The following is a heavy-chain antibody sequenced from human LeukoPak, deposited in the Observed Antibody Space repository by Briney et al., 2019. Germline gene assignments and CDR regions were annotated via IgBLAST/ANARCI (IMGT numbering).Heavy chain of an antibody. CDR2: ISGSGGST. CDR3: AKDTQHIVVVTATPFHDAFDI. CDR1: GFTFSSYA. Sequence: GGSLRLSCAASGFTFSSYAMSWVRQAPGKGLEWVSAISGSGGSTYYADSVKGRFTNSRDNAKNSLYLQMNSLRAEDTALYYCAKDTQHIVVVTATPFHDAFDIWGQGTMVTVSS. D-gene: IGHD2-21*02. J-gene: IGHJ3*02. V-gene: IGHV3-23*01.